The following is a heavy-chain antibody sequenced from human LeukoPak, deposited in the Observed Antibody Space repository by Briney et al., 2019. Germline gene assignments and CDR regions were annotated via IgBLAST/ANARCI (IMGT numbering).Heavy chain of an antibody. Sequence: ASVKVSCKASGYTFTSYDINWVRQATGQGLEWMGWISAYNGNTNYAQKLQGRVTMTTDTSTSTAYMELRSLRSDDTAVYYCARLVVPAAIPNDAFDIWGQGTMVTVSS. CDR2: ISAYNGNT. J-gene: IGHJ3*02. CDR1: GYTFTSYD. D-gene: IGHD2-2*01. CDR3: ARLVVPAAIPNDAFDI. V-gene: IGHV1-18*01.